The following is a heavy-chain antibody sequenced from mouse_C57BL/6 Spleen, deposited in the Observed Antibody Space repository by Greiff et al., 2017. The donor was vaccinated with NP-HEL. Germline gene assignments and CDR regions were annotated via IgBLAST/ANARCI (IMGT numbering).Heavy chain of an antibody. CDR1: GYTFTSYW. Sequence: QVQLQQPGAELVKPGASVKLSCKASGYTFTSYWMQWVKQRPGQGLEWIGEIDPSDSYTNYNQKFKGKATLTVDTSSSTAYMQLSSLTSEDSAVYYCASDGPNWDYWGQGTTLTVSS. V-gene: IGHV1-50*01. CDR3: ASDGPNWDY. D-gene: IGHD4-1*02. CDR2: IDPSDSYT. J-gene: IGHJ2*01.